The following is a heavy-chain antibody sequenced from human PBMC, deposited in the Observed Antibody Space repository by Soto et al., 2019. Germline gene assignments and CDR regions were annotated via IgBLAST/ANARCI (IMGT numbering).Heavy chain of an antibody. CDR2: ISSGATYI. CDR3: ERGFCRGGNCYHGLDV. V-gene: IGHV3-21*01. D-gene: IGHD2-21*01. CDR1: GFTFSIFT. Sequence: GGSLRLSCAPAGFTFSIFTIHWVRQAPGRGLEWISSISSGATYINYADSVRGRFTISRDDAQNSLSLQMNSLRADETAVYYCERGFCRGGNCYHGLDVWGRGTTVTVCS. J-gene: IGHJ6*02.